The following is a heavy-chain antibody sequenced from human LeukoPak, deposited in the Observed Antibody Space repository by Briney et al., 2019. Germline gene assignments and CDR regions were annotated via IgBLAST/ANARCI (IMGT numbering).Heavy chain of an antibody. CDR3: ARVDTAMDLDY. V-gene: IGHV3-11*01. CDR1: GFTFSDYY. Sequence: PGGSLRLSCAASGFTFSDYYMSWIRQAPGKGLEWVSYISSGSTIYYADSVKGRFTISRDNAKNSLYLQMNSLRAEDTAVYYCARVDTAMDLDYWGQGTLVTVSS. CDR2: ISSGSTI. J-gene: IGHJ4*02. D-gene: IGHD5-18*01.